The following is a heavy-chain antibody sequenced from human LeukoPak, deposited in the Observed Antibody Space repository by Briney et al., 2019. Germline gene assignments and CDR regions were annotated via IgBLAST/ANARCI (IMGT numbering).Heavy chain of an antibody. V-gene: IGHV3-7*01. Sequence: GGSLRLSCAASGFTFSSYGMNWVRQAPGKGLEWLATVKGDGREKYYVDSVKGRFTISRDNAENSLYPQMSSLRDDDTAVYYCVRDLGGHWGQGTLVTVSS. D-gene: IGHD3-3*01. CDR3: VRDLGGH. J-gene: IGHJ4*02. CDR1: GFTFSSYG. CDR2: VKGDGREK.